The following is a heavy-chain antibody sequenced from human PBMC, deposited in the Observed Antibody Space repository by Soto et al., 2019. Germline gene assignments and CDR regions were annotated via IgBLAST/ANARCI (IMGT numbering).Heavy chain of an antibody. V-gene: IGHV1-46*01. J-gene: IGHJ6*02. CDR2: INPSGGST. CDR1: GYTFTRYY. Sequence: QVQLVQSGAEVKKPGASVKVSCKASGYTFTRYYMHWVRQAPGQGLEWMGVINPSGGSTDYAQKSQGRVTMTRDTSTSTVNMELSSLRSEDTAVYYCARDRGRATAGEYHYYGMDVWGQGTTVTVSS. CDR3: ARDRGRATAGEYHYYGMDV. D-gene: IGHD6-13*01.